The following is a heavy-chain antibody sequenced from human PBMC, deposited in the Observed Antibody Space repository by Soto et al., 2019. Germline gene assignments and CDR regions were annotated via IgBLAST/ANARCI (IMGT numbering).Heavy chain of an antibody. V-gene: IGHV4-31*03. D-gene: IGHD3-10*01. CDR1: GGSISSGVYY. J-gene: IGHJ4*02. CDR3: ARDPGAHTYFDY. Sequence: SETLSLTCTVSGGSISSGVYYWSWIRQHPGKGLEWIGYIYYSGSTYYNPSLKSRVTISVDTSKNQFSLKLSSVTAADTAVYYCARDPGAHTYFDYWGQGTLVTVSS. CDR2: IYYSGST.